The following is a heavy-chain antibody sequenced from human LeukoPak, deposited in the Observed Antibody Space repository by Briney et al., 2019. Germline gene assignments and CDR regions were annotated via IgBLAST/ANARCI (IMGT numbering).Heavy chain of an antibody. V-gene: IGHV4-39*01. D-gene: IGHD5-18*01. CDR1: GGSISSSSYY. CDR2: IYYSGST. Sequence: SETLSLTCTVSGGSISSSSYYWGWIRQPPGKGLEWIGSIYYSGSTYHNPSLKSRVTISVDTSKNQFSLKLSSVTAADTAVYYCARHRHLHVDTAIWFDPWGQGTLVTVSS. J-gene: IGHJ5*02. CDR3: ARHRHLHVDTAIWFDP.